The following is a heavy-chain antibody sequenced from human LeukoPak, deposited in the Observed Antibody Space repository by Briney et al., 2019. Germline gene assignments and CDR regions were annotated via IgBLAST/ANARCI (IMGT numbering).Heavy chain of an antibody. Sequence: GGSLRLSCAASGFTFSSYGMHWVRQAPGKGLEWVGVISYDGTNKNYADSVKGRVTISRDNSKNTLYLQMNSLRAEDTAVYYCAKVGYSTNWLYFDYWGQGTLVTVSS. V-gene: IGHV3-30*18. D-gene: IGHD6-13*01. J-gene: IGHJ4*02. CDR1: GFTFSSYG. CDR2: ISYDGTNK. CDR3: AKVGYSTNWLYFDY.